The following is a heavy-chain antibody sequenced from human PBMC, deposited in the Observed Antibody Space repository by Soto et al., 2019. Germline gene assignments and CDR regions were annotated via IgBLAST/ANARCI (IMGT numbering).Heavy chain of an antibody. CDR3: ARIESIARNWFDP. CDR2: IDPVDSYA. J-gene: IGHJ5*02. V-gene: IGHV5-10-1*01. CDR1: GFSFTNYW. Sequence: GESLKISCKGAGFSFTNYWISWVRQMPGKVLEWMGNIDPVDSYANYSPSFQGHVTFSVDTSISTAYLQWSSLKASDASMYFCARIESIARNWFDPWGQGTLVTVYS. D-gene: IGHD6-13*01.